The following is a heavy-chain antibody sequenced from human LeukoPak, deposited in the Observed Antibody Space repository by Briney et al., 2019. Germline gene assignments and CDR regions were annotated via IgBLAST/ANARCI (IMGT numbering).Heavy chain of an antibody. J-gene: IGHJ3*02. CDR1: GFTFSSYS. Sequence: PGGSLRLSCAASGFTFSSYSMNWVRQAPGKGLEWVSSISSSSSYIYYADSVKGRFTISRDNAKNSLYLQMNSLRAEATAVYYCARDPHYYDRKAFDIWGQGTMVTVSS. CDR2: ISSSSSYI. CDR3: ARDPHYYDRKAFDI. D-gene: IGHD3-22*01. V-gene: IGHV3-21*01.